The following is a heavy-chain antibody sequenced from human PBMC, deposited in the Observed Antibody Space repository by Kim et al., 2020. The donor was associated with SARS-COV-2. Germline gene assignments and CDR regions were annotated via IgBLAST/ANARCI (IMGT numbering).Heavy chain of an antibody. CDR3: ARVRDVVVPAAIDYYYGMDV. D-gene: IGHD2-2*02. V-gene: IGHV1-69*13. Sequence: SVKVSCKASGGTFSSYAISWVRQAPGQGLEWMGGIIPIFGTANYAQKFQGRVTITADVSTSTAYMELSSLRSEDTAVYYCARVRDVVVPAAIDYYYGMDVWGHRTTGSVS. CDR1: GGTFSSYA. CDR2: IIPIFGTA. J-gene: IGHJ6*02.